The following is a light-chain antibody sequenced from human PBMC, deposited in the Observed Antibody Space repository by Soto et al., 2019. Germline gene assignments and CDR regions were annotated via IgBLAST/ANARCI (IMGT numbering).Light chain of an antibody. V-gene: IGKV1-5*03. CDR1: QSISSW. J-gene: IGKJ1*01. Sequence: DNQMPQSPSTPSATVGDRITITCRASQSISSWLAWYQQKPGKAPKLLIYQASSLESGVPSRFSGSGSGTEFTLTISSLQPEDFATYYCQQYNINSETFGQGTKVDIK. CDR3: QQYNINSET. CDR2: QAS.